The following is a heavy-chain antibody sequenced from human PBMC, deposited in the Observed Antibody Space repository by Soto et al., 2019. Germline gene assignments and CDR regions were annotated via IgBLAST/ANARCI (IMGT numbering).Heavy chain of an antibody. CDR2: IKQDGSEK. J-gene: IGHJ6*02. CDR1: GFTFSSYW. V-gene: IGHV3-7*01. Sequence: GGSLRLSCAASGFTFSSYWMSWVRQAPGKGLEWVANIKQDGSEKYYVDSVKGRFTISRDNAKNSLYLQMNSLRAEDTAVYYCAREIVVVPAANWDYYYYGMDVWGQGTTVTVSS. CDR3: AREIVVVPAANWDYYYYGMDV. D-gene: IGHD2-2*01.